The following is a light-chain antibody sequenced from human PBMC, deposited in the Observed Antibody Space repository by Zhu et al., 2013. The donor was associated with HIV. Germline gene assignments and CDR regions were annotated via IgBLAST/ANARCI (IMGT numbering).Light chain of an antibody. CDR3: QQYISLPYT. V-gene: IGKV4-1*01. CDR1: QGLLSTFNNQNS. CDR2: WAS. Sequence: DIVMTQSPDSLAVSLGDGAAIHCESSQGLLSTFNNQNSLAWYKHRPGQPPELLIYWASTRESGVPDRFSGNGSMKIYTLNISIVRPEDAATYYCQQYISLPYTFGQGTRLVIK. J-gene: IGKJ2*01.